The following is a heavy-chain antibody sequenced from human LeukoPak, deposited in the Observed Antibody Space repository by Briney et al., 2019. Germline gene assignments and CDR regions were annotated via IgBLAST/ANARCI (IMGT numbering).Heavy chain of an antibody. CDR1: GFTFSSYA. V-gene: IGHV3-30-3*01. CDR2: ISYDGSNK. CDR3: ARAGDSSGYYYFDY. Sequence: GGSLRLSCAASGFTFSSYAMHWVRQAPGKGLEWVAVISYDGSNKYYADSVKGRFTISRDNSKNTLYLQMNSLRAEDTAVYYCARAGDSSGYYYFDYWGQGTLVTVPS. D-gene: IGHD3-22*01. J-gene: IGHJ4*02.